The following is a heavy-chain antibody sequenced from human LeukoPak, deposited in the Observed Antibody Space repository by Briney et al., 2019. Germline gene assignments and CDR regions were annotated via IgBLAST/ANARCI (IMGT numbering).Heavy chain of an antibody. V-gene: IGHV4-59*01. Sequence: SETLPLTCTVSGGSISSYYWSWIRQPPGKGLEWIGYIYYSGSTNYNPSLKSRVTISVDTSKNQFSLKLSSVTAADTAVYYCARGDWGANCSGGSCYSEAQLGCYYMDVWGKGTTVTVSS. J-gene: IGHJ6*03. CDR2: IYYSGST. D-gene: IGHD2-15*01. CDR1: GGSISSYY. CDR3: ARGDWGANCSGGSCYSEAQLGCYYMDV.